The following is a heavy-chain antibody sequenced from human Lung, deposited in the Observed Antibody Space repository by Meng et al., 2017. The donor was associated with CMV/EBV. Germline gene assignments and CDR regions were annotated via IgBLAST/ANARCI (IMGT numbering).Heavy chain of an antibody. CDR1: GFTFSSHW. Sequence: GGSLRLXCAASGFTFSSHWMTWVRQAPGKGLEWVSAISGSGGSTYYADSVKGRFTISRDNSKNTLYLQMNSLRAEDTAVYYCAKGIKKGSGSYYPYGMDVWGQGXTVTVSS. J-gene: IGHJ6*02. CDR3: AKGIKKGSGSYYPYGMDV. D-gene: IGHD3-10*01. V-gene: IGHV3-23*01. CDR2: ISGSGGST.